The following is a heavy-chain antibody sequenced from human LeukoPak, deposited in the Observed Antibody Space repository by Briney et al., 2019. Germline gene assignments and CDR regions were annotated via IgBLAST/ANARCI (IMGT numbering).Heavy chain of an antibody. J-gene: IGHJ4*02. D-gene: IGHD3-22*01. V-gene: IGHV2-5*02. CDR2: IYWDDDK. Sequence: TLVNPTQTLXLXXTFXGFSLSXSXVGVGXIRXPPXKALKWLXLIYWDDDKRYSPSLKSRLTITKDTSKNQVVLTMTNMDPVDTATYYCAHRKYYDSSGHFDYWGQGTLVTVSS. CDR1: GFSLSXSXVG. CDR3: AHRKYYDSSGHFDY.